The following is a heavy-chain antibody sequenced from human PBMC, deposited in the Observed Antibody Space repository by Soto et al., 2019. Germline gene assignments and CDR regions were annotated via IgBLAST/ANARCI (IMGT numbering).Heavy chain of an antibody. Sequence: SQTLSLTCAISGDSVSSITSVWNWIRQSPSRGLEWLGRTYYRTQWYSDYALSVTGRAAINPDTSKNQFSLRLKSVTPEDTAVYYCVRNTGHNLLDIWGQGTMVTVSS. CDR1: GDSVSSITSV. J-gene: IGHJ3*02. CDR3: VRNTGHNLLDI. V-gene: IGHV6-1*01. CDR2: TYYRTQWYS.